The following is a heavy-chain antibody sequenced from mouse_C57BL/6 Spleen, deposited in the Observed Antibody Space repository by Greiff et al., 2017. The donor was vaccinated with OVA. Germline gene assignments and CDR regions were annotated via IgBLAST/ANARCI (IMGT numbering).Heavy chain of an antibody. D-gene: IGHD1-1*01. CDR2: IHTNSGST. CDR1: GYTFTSYW. V-gene: IGHV1-64*01. J-gene: IGHJ4*01. CDR3: ARPIITTGGDY. Sequence: QVQLQQPGAELVKPGASVTLSCKASGYTFTSYWMHWVKQRPGQGLEWIGMIHTNSGSTNYNEKFKSKATLTVDKSSSTAYMQLSSLTSEDSAVDDCARPIITTGGDYWGQGTSVTVSS.